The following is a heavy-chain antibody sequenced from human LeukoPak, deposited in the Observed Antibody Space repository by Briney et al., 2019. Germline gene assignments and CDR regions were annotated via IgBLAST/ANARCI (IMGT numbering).Heavy chain of an antibody. CDR3: ARVHTAMVMS. CDR1: GYSISSGYY. V-gene: IGHV4-38-2*02. J-gene: IGHJ5*02. Sequence: PSETLSLTCTVSGYSISSGYYWGWIRQPPGKGLEWIGSIYHSGSTYYNPSLKSRVTISVDTSKNQFFLKLSSVTAADTAVYYCARVHTAMVMSWGQGTLVTVSS. D-gene: IGHD5-18*01. CDR2: IYHSGST.